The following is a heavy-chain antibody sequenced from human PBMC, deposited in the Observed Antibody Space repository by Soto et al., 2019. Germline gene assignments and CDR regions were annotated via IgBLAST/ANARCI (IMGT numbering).Heavy chain of an antibody. Sequence: SETLSLTCTFSGCSISSYYWSWIRQPPGKGLEWIGYIYYSGSTNYNPSLKSRVTISVDTSKNQFSLKLSSVTAADTAVYYCARVRSVCSSTSCYHYYYYYMDVWGKGTTVTVSS. CDR1: GCSISSYY. CDR3: ARVRSVCSSTSCYHYYYYYMDV. J-gene: IGHJ6*03. D-gene: IGHD2-2*01. V-gene: IGHV4-59*01. CDR2: IYYSGST.